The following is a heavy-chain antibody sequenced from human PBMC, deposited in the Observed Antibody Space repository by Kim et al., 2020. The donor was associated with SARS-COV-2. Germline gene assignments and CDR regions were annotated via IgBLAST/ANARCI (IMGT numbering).Heavy chain of an antibody. Sequence: GESLKISCKGSGYSFTSYWIGWVRQMPGKGLEWMGIIYPGDSDTRYSPSFQGQVTISADKSISTAYLQWSSLKASDTAMYYCATRPARTRYYYYGSGSSPNDAFDIWGQGTMVTVSS. V-gene: IGHV5-51*01. CDR2: IYPGDSDT. J-gene: IGHJ3*02. CDR3: ATRPARTRYYYYGSGSSPNDAFDI. D-gene: IGHD3-10*01. CDR1: GYSFTSYW.